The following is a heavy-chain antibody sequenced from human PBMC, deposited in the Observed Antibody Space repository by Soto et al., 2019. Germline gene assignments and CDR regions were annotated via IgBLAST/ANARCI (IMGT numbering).Heavy chain of an antibody. CDR1: GYSFGTSG. V-gene: IGHV1-18*01. CDR2: ISAYNGNT. J-gene: IGHJ4*02. CDR3: ARAGQYYDSSGYAN. D-gene: IGHD3-22*01. Sequence: QVKLVQSGTEVKKPGASIKVSCKASGYSFGTSGISWVRQAPGQGLEWMGWISAYNGNTNYEQKLQDRVTMTTDTSTNTAYLELRSLRSDDTAVYYCARAGQYYDSSGYANWGQGTLVTVSS.